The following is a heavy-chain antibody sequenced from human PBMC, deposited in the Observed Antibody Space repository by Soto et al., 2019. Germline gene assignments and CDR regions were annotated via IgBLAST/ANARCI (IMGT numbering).Heavy chain of an antibody. V-gene: IGHV4-4*02. CDR1: GVSITSENW. CDR2: IYYSGST. CDR3: ASGPAIVVVVAATPDSWFDP. Sequence: PSETLSLTCTVSGVSITSENWWSWVRQPPGKGLEWIGEIYYSGSTYYNPSLKSRVTISVDTSKNQFSLKLSSVTAADTAVYYCASGPAIVVVVAATPDSWFDPWGQGTLVTVSS. D-gene: IGHD2-15*01. J-gene: IGHJ5*02.